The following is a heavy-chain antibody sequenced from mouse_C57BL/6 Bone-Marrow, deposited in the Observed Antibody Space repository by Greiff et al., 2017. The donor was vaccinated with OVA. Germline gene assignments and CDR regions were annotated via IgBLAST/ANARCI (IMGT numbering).Heavy chain of an antibody. V-gene: IGHV5-6*01. D-gene: IGHD1-1*01. Sequence: EVNVVESGGDLVKPGGSLKLSCAASGFTFSSYGMSWVRQTPDKRLEWVATISSGGSYTYYPDSVKGRFTISRDNAKNTLYLQMSSLKSEDTAMYYCARHDYYGSSYYYFDYWGQGTTLTVSS. CDR1: GFTFSSYG. CDR3: ARHDYYGSSYYYFDY. CDR2: ISSGGSYT. J-gene: IGHJ2*01.